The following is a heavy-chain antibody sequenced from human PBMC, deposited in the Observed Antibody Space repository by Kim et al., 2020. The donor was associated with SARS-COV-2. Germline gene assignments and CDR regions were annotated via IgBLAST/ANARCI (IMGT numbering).Heavy chain of an antibody. CDR3: ARENLSVRNYYYGMDV. CDR2: IYYSGST. CDR1: GGSISSYY. Sequence: SETLSLTCTVSGGSISSYYWSWIRQPPGKGLEWIGYIYYSGSTNYNPSLKSRVTISVDTSKNQFSLKLSSVTAADTAVYYCARENLSVRNYYYGMDVWGQGTTVTVSS. V-gene: IGHV4-59*01. D-gene: IGHD3-10*01. J-gene: IGHJ6*02.